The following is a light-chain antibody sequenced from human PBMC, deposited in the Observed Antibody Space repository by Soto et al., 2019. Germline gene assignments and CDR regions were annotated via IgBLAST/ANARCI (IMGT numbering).Light chain of an antibody. Sequence: DIQMTQSPSSLSASVGDRVTMTCRASQTISNFLNWYQKKPGQAPKLLIYAASSLQRGVPSRFSGSGSGTDFTLTIDRLQPEDSATYYCQQSYSPPPITFGQGTRLEIK. J-gene: IGKJ5*01. CDR2: AAS. CDR3: QQSYSPPPIT. V-gene: IGKV1-39*01. CDR1: QTISNF.